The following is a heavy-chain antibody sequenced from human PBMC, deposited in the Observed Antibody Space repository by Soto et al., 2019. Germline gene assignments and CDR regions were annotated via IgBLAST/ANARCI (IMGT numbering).Heavy chain of an antibody. V-gene: IGHV4-39*01. CDR3: ARRGPTVTRYYYYGMDV. CDR1: CGSISSSSYY. J-gene: IGHJ6*02. D-gene: IGHD4-17*01. Sequence: PSETLSLTCTVSCGSISSSSYYWGWIRQPPGKGLEWIGSIYYSGSTYYNPSLKSRVTISVDTSKNQFSLKLSSVTAADTAVYYCARRGPTVTRYYYYGMDVWGQGTTVTVSS. CDR2: IYYSGST.